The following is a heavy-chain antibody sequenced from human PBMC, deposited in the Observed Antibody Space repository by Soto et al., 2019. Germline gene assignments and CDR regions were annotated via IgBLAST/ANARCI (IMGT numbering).Heavy chain of an antibody. V-gene: IGHV3-66*01. CDR2: TYASGNT. Sequence: EVQLVESGGGLGQPGGSLRLSCAASGFTVSSTCMSWVRQAPGKGLEWVSLTYASGNTKYADSVEGRLIIPRDNSKYTLYLPMNSLRAEDTAVSHCAIVDRAHCSEGSGYEYCDSWGQGTLVTFSS. J-gene: IGHJ4*02. D-gene: IGHD2-15*01. CDR1: GFTVSSTC. CDR3: AIVDRAHCSEGSGYEYCDS.